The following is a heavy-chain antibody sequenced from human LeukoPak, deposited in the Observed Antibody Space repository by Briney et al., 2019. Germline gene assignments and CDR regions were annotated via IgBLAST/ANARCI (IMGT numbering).Heavy chain of an antibody. V-gene: IGHV1-46*01. CDR1: GYTFTDYY. Sequence: ASVKVSCKASGYTFTDYYVHWVRQAPGQGLAWMGVINPSGGSTTYAQNFQGRVTMTTDTSTSTVYMELSSLRSEDTAVYYCARDRASGSYQVSFCYDLDVWGLGTTVTVSS. J-gene: IGHJ6*02. CDR2: INPSGGST. CDR3: ARDRASGSYQVSFCYDLDV. D-gene: IGHD3-10*01.